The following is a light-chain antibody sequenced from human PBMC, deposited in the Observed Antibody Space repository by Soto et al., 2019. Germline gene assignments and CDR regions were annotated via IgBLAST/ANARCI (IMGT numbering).Light chain of an antibody. J-gene: IGLJ3*02. CDR2: EVS. V-gene: IGLV2-14*02. CDR1: SSDVGSYNL. CDR3: SSYTSSSTPRV. Sequence: QSALTQPASVSGSPGQSITISCIGTSSDVGSYNLVSWYQQHPGKAPKVLIYEVSERPSGVSNRFSGSKSGNTASLTISGLQAEDEADYYCSSYTSSSTPRVFGGGTKLTVL.